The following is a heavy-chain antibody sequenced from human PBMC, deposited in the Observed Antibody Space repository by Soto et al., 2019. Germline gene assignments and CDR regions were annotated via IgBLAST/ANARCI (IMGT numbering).Heavy chain of an antibody. CDR1: VHSFNKYD. CDR3: SDTGGH. Sequence: XSVKVSCKASVHSFNKYDINWVRQAPGQGLEWMGWVNPNSGETGFAQKFQGRITMTRNTSINTVYMELRSLRSDDTAVYYCSDTGGHWGQGTLVTVSS. CDR2: VNPNSGET. J-gene: IGHJ4*02. V-gene: IGHV1-8*01. D-gene: IGHD2-8*02.